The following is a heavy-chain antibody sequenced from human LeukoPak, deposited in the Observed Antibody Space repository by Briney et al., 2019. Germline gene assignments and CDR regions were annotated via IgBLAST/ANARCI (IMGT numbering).Heavy chain of an antibody. Sequence: ASVKISCTASGYTFTSYYMHWVRQAPGQGLEWMGIINPSRDSTTYPQKFQGRVTMTRDSSTSTVYMELSSLSSKDTAVYYCARDPHSSGPQYYFDYWGQGTLVTVSS. CDR2: INPSRDST. D-gene: IGHD3-22*01. CDR3: ARDPHSSGPQYYFDY. CDR1: GYTFTSYY. V-gene: IGHV1-46*01. J-gene: IGHJ4*02.